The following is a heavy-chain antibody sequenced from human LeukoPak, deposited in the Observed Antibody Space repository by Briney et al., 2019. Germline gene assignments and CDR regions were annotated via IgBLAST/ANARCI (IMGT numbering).Heavy chain of an antibody. CDR1: GGSISSGGYS. J-gene: IGHJ4*02. V-gene: IGHV4-30-2*01. Sequence: SQTLSLTCAVSGGSISSGGYSWSWIRQPPGKGLEWIGYIYHSGSTYYNPSLKSRVTISVDRSKNQFSLKLSSVTAADTAVYYCARHWGSSIAAPLDYWGQGTLVTVSS. CDR2: IYHSGST. D-gene: IGHD6-6*01. CDR3: ARHWGSSIAAPLDY.